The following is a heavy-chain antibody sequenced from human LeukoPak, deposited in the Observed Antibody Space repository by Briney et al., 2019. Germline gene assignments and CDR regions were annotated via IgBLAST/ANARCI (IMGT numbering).Heavy chain of an antibody. CDR2: IYYSGST. D-gene: IGHD6-13*01. CDR3: ARDGSSSWLGVDY. Sequence: SETLSLTCTVSGGSISSGGYYWRWIRQHPGKGLEWIEYIYYSGSTYYNPSLKSRVTISVDTSKNQFSLKLGSVTAADTAVYYCARDGSSSWLGVDYWGQGTLVTVSS. V-gene: IGHV4-31*03. CDR1: GGSISSGGYY. J-gene: IGHJ4*02.